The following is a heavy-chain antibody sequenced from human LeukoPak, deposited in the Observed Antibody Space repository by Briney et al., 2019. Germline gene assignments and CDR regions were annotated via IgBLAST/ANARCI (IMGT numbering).Heavy chain of an antibody. CDR3: ARLTTVTTSVDY. CDR2: IYYSGST. D-gene: IGHD4-17*01. J-gene: IGHJ4*02. V-gene: IGHV4-39*07. Sequence: PSETLSLTCTVSGGSISSSSYYWGWIRQPPGKGLEWIGSIYYSGSTYYNPSLKSRVTISVDTSKNQFSLKLSSATAADTAVYYCARLTTVTTSVDYWGQGTLVTVSS. CDR1: GGSISSSSYY.